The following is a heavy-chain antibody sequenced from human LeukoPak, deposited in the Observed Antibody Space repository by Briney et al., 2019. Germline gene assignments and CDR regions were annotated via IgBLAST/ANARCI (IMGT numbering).Heavy chain of an antibody. J-gene: IGHJ4*02. CDR2: IFYSGTT. V-gene: IGHV4-39*01. CDR3: ATQILLCHNY. D-gene: IGHD2-8*02. CDR1: GGSISSSSYY. Sequence: NPSETLSLTCTVSGGSISSSSYYWGWIRQPPGKGLEWIGTIFYSGTTYYNPSLKSRITMSVDTSKNQFSLNLSSVTAADTAVYYCATQILLCHNYWGQGTLVTVSS.